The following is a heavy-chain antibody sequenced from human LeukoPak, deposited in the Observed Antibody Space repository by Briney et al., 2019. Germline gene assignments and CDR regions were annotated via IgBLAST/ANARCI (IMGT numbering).Heavy chain of an antibody. Sequence: GGSLRLSCAASGFTFDDYGTSWVRQAPGKGLEWVSGINWNGGSTGYADSVKGRFTISRDNAKNSLYLQMNSLRAEDTALYYCARAPYYYDSSGYSPSDYWGQGTLVTVSS. CDR1: GFTFDDYG. CDR3: ARAPYYYDSSGYSPSDY. D-gene: IGHD3-22*01. J-gene: IGHJ4*02. V-gene: IGHV3-20*04. CDR2: INWNGGST.